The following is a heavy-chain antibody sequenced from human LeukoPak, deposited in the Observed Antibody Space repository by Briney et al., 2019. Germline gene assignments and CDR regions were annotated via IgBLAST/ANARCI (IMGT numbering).Heavy chain of an antibody. CDR1: GFTFGSYW. CDR3: ARGSGGPWYFDF. J-gene: IGHJ4*02. CDR2: IKQDGSET. V-gene: IGHV3-7*05. Sequence: PGGSLRLSCAASGFTFGSYWVTWVRQAPGKGLEWVANIKQDGSETYYVDSVKGRFTISRDNAKSSLYLQMNSLRVEDTAVYYCARGSGGPWYFDFWGQGTLVTVSS. D-gene: IGHD2-15*01.